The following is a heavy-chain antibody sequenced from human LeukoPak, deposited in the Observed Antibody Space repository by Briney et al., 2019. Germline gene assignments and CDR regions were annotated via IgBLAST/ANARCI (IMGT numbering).Heavy chain of an antibody. D-gene: IGHD3-22*01. V-gene: IGHV5-51*01. CDR1: GYSFTSYW. CDR3: ARHLYYYDSSGYSPFDY. Sequence: GESLKIFCKGSGYSFTSYWIGWVRQIPEKGLGWMGIIYRGDSDTRYSPHLQRQVPISADKSTSTAYLQWSSLKASHTAMYNSARHLYYYDSSGYSPFDYWGQGTLVTVSS. J-gene: IGHJ4*02. CDR2: IYRGDSDT.